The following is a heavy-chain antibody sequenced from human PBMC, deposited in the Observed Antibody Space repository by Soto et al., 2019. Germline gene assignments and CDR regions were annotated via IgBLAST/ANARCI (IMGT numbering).Heavy chain of an antibody. CDR2: IYYSGST. CDR1: GGSISSSSYY. Sequence: SETLSLTCTVSGGSISSSSYYWGWIRQPPGKGLEWIGSIYYSGSTYYNPSLKSRVTISVDTSKNQFSLKLSSVTAADTAVYYCARQVGYSYGSDWFDPWGQGTLVT. J-gene: IGHJ5*02. V-gene: IGHV4-39*01. D-gene: IGHD5-18*01. CDR3: ARQVGYSYGSDWFDP.